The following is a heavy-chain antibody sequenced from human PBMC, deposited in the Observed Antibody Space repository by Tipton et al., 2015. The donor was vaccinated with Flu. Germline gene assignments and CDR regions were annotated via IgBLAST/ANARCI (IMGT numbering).Heavy chain of an antibody. CDR2: IYTSGST. Sequence: TLSLTCTVSGGSISSGSYYWSWIRQPAGKGLEWIGRIYTSGSTNYNPSLKSRVTISVDASKNQFSLKLSSVTAADTAVYYCASPLLGGGAGYDAFDISGHGTLETVSS. V-gene: IGHV4-61*02. J-gene: IGHJ3*02. CDR1: GGSISSGSYY. D-gene: IGHD3-16*01. CDR3: ASPLLGGGAGYDAFDI.